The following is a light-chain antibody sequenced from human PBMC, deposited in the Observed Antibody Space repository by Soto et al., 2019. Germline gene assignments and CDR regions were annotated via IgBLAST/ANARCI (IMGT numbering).Light chain of an antibody. J-gene: IGKJ2*01. Sequence: DIQMTQFPSNISASIGDRVTITCRASQSITNYLDWYQHRPGKAPKLLIYKASTLAIGVASRLRGSGSGTESTLNISSLEPDDFAAYYCQHDSDYSPYTFGQGTRVESK. V-gene: IGKV1-5*03. CDR2: KAS. CDR3: QHDSDYSPYT. CDR1: QSITNY.